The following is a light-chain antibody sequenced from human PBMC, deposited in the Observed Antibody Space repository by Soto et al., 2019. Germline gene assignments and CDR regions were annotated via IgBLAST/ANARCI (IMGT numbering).Light chain of an antibody. CDR1: QSVSSSY. V-gene: IGKV3-20*01. CDR2: DAS. CDR3: QQYNNWPPLT. J-gene: IGKJ4*01. Sequence: EIVLTQSPGTLSLSPGERATLSCRASQSVSSSYLAWYQQKPGQAPRLLIYDASSRATGIPDRFSGSGSGTDFTLTISRLEPEDFAVYYCQQYNNWPPLTFGGGTKVEIK.